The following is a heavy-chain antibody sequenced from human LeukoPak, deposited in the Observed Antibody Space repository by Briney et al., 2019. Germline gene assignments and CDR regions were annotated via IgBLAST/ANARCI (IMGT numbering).Heavy chain of an antibody. V-gene: IGHV3-33*01. Sequence: PGGSLRLSCAASGFTFSSFGMHWVRQAPGKGLEWVAVIWYDGSNKYYADSVKGRFTISRDNSKNTLYLQMISLRAEDTAVYYCERVLSQYYYYYGMDVWGQGTTVTVSS. CDR1: GFTFSSFG. CDR3: ERVLSQYYYYYGMDV. CDR2: IWYDGSNK. J-gene: IGHJ6*02. D-gene: IGHD3-10*01.